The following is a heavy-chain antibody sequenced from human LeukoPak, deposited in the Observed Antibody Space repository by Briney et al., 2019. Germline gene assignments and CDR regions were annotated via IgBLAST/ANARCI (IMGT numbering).Heavy chain of an antibody. J-gene: IGHJ4*02. D-gene: IGHD6-19*01. V-gene: IGHV4-61*02. CDR1: GGSISSGSYY. Sequence: SQTLSLTCTVSGGSISSGSYYWSWIRQPAGKGLEWIGRIYTSGSTNYNPSLKSRVTISVDTSKNQFSLKLSSVTAADTAVYYCARVAYSGIYGIAVAGPYVDYWGQGTLVTVSS. CDR2: IYTSGST. CDR3: ARVAYSGIYGIAVAGPYVDY.